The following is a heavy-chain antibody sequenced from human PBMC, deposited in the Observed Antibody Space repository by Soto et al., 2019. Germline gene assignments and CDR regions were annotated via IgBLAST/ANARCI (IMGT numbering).Heavy chain of an antibody. Sequence: EVQVVESGGGLVKPGGSLRLSCVASGFTFSSYSMNWVRQAPGKGLEWVSSISRSSSFIYYTDSVKGRFTISRDNAENSLYLQMNSLRAEDTAVYYCARDMTSGTNDYWGQGTLVTVSS. CDR1: GFTFSSYS. CDR2: ISRSSSFI. V-gene: IGHV3-21*02. CDR3: ARDMTSGTNDY. J-gene: IGHJ4*02. D-gene: IGHD1-7*01.